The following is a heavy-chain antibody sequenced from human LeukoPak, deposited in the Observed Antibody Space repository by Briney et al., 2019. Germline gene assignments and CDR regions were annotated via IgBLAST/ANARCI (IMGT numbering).Heavy chain of an antibody. CDR1: GLTFTSSA. D-gene: IGHD6-13*01. V-gene: IGHV1-58*02. J-gene: IGHJ4*02. CDR2: IVVGSGNT. CDR3: AAVGVLAAAGTIGD. Sequence: SGKASGKASGLTFTSSAMRGVRQARGHPLEWIGGIVVGSGNTNYAQKFQERVTITRDMSTSTAYMELSSLRSEDTAVYYCAAVGVLAAAGTIGDWGQGTLVTVSS.